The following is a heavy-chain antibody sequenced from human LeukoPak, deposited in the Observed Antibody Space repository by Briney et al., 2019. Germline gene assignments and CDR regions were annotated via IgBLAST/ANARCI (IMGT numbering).Heavy chain of an antibody. D-gene: IGHD3-22*01. CDR2: ISGSGGST. CDR3: ATLWGDTSGYQNYDY. Sequence: PGGSLRLSCAASGFTFSNYAMSWVRQAPGKGLEWVSAISGSGGSTYYADSVKGRFIISRDNSKNTLYLQTNSLRAEDTAVYYCATLWGDTSGYQNYDYWGQGTLVTVSS. CDR1: GFTFSNYA. V-gene: IGHV3-23*01. J-gene: IGHJ4*02.